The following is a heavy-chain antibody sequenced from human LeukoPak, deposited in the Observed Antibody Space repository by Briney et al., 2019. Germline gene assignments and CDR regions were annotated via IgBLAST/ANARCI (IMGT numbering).Heavy chain of an antibody. D-gene: IGHD2-2*01. Sequence: GGSLRLSCAASGFTFSSYWMSWVRQAPGKGLEWVANIKQDGSEKYYVDSVKGRFTIPRDNAKNSLYLQMNSLRAEDTAVYYCARGVNIVVVPAATFDYWGQGTLVTVSS. J-gene: IGHJ4*02. CDR3: ARGVNIVVVPAATFDY. CDR2: IKQDGSEK. CDR1: GFTFSSYW. V-gene: IGHV3-7*01.